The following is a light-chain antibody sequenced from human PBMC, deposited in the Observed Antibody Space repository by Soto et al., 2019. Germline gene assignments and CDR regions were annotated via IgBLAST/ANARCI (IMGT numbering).Light chain of an antibody. CDR3: QQYGSSGT. CDR1: QSVSSNY. Sequence: EIVMTQSPATLSVSPGERATLSCRASQSVSSNYLAWCQQRPGQAPRLLIYGASTRAAGIPDRFSGSGSGTDFTLTISRLEPEDFAVYYCQQYGSSGTFGQGTKVDNK. J-gene: IGKJ1*01. V-gene: IGKV3-20*01. CDR2: GAS.